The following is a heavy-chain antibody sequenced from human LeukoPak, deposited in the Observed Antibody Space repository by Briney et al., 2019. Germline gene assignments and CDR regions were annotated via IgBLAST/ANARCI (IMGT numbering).Heavy chain of an antibody. CDR3: ARVSGSSSTRFEPIDY. Sequence: GGSLRLSCAASGFTFNTYWMSWVRQAPGKRLEWVANIKQDGSEKFYVDSMKGRFTISRDNAKNSLYLHMNSLRAEDTAVYYCARVSGSSSTRFEPIDYWGQGTLVTVSS. CDR2: IKQDGSEK. V-gene: IGHV3-7*01. D-gene: IGHD6-6*01. CDR1: GFTFNTYW. J-gene: IGHJ4*02.